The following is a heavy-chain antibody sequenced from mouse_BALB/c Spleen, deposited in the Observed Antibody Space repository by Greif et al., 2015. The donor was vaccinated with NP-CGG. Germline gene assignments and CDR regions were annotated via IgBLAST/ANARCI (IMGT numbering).Heavy chain of an antibody. V-gene: IGHV1S29*02. CDR2: IYPYNGGT. J-gene: IGHJ3*01. D-gene: IGHD2-4*01. Sequence: EVKLMESGPELVKPGASVKISCKASGYAFTDYNMHCVKQSHGKSLEWIGYIYPYNGGTGYNQKFKSKATLTVDNSSSTAYMELRSLTSEDSAVYYCARETMITTTPSWFAYWGQGTLVTVSA. CDR1: GYAFTDYN. CDR3: ARETMITTTPSWFAY.